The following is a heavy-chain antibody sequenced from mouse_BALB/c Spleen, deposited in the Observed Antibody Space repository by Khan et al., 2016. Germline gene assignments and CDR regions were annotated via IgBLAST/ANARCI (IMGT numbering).Heavy chain of an antibody. CDR3: ARMAETIR. J-gene: IGHJ2*01. V-gene: IGHV5-6-3*01. CDR1: GFTFSSYG. CDR2: INSNGGGT. Sequence: EVELVESGGGLVQPGGSLKLSCAASGFTFSSYGMPWVRQTPDKRLELVATINSNGGGTYYPDSVKGRFTISRDNAKNTLYLQLSRLNSEDTGMYYCARMAETIRWGQGATLTVSS.